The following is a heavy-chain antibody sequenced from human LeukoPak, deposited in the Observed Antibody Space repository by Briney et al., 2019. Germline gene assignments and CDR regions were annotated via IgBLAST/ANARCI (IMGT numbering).Heavy chain of an antibody. D-gene: IGHD3-22*01. CDR1: GFTFADYA. J-gene: IGHJ1*01. CDR3: AKDAYGAYDSGGYYYF. CDR2: ISWNSGSI. Sequence: GGSLRLSCAASGFTFADYALHWVRQAPGKGLEWVSGISWNSGSIGYADSVKGRFTISRDNAKNSLYLQMNSLRAEDTALYYCAKDAYGAYDSGGYYYFRGQGTLVTVSS. V-gene: IGHV3-9*01.